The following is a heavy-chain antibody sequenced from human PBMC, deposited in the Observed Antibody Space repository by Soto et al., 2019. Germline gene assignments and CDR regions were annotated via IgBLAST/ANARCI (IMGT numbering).Heavy chain of an antibody. CDR3: AREPIIRSTYGMDV. J-gene: IGHJ6*02. V-gene: IGHV3-48*02. CDR1: GFTFSSYH. D-gene: IGHD3-3*01. Sequence: EVQLVESGGGLVQPGGSLRLSCAASGFTFSSYHMNWVRQAPGKGLEWISYISSSSSTICYADSVKGRFTISRDNAKNSLHLQMSSLRDEDTAVYYCAREPIIRSTYGMDVWGQGTTVTVSS. CDR2: ISSSSSTI.